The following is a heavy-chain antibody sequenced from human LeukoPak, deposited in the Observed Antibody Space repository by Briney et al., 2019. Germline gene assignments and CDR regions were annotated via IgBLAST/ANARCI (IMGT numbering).Heavy chain of an antibody. V-gene: IGHV3-21*01. Sequence: GGSLRLSCAASGFTFSSYSMNWVRQAPGKGLEWVSSISSSSSYIYYADSVKGRFTISRDNAKNSLYLQMNSLRAEDTAVYYCARDSNYYYYMDVWGKGTTVTVSS. CDR3: ARDSNYYYYMDV. CDR1: GFTFSSYS. J-gene: IGHJ6*03. CDR2: ISSSSSYI.